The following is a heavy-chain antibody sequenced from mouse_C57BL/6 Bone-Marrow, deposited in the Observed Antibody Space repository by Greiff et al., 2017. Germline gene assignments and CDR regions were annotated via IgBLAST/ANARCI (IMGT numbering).Heavy chain of an antibody. CDR3: ARSGTTVVAYIFYCARDY. CDR2: IHPNSGST. CDR1: GYTFTSYW. V-gene: IGHV1-64*01. J-gene: IGHJ4*01. Sequence: QVQLQQPGAELVKPGASVKLSCKASGYTFTSYWMHWVKQRPGQGLEWIGMIHPNSGSTNYNEKFKSKATLTVDKSSSTAYMQLSSLTSEDSAVYYCARSGTTVVAYIFYCARDYWGQGTSVTVSS. D-gene: IGHD1-1*01.